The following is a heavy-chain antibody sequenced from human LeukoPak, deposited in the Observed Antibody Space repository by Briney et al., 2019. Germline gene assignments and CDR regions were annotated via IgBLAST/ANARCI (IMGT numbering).Heavy chain of an antibody. Sequence: PGRSLRLSCAASGFTFSSYAMSWVRQAPGKGLEWVSAISGSGGSTYYADSVKGRFTISRDNSKNTLYLQMNSLRAEDTAVYYCAKGDAYYYDSSGFVYYFDYWGQGTLVTVSS. CDR3: AKGDAYYYDSSGFVYYFDY. V-gene: IGHV3-23*01. CDR2: ISGSGGST. CDR1: GFTFSSYA. J-gene: IGHJ4*02. D-gene: IGHD3-22*01.